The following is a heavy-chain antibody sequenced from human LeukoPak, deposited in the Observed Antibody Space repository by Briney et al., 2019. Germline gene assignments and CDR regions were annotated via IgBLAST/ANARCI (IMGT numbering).Heavy chain of an antibody. CDR1: GYTFTGYY. CDR3: ARVGRGLVVTHRYAFDI. CDR2: INPSGGST. Sequence: GASVKVSCKASGYTFTGYYMHWVRQAPGQGLEWMGIINPSGGSTSYAQKFQGRVTMTRDTSTSTVYMELSSLRSEDTAVYYCARVGRGLVVTHRYAFDIWGQGTMVTVSS. D-gene: IGHD2-21*02. J-gene: IGHJ3*02. V-gene: IGHV1-46*01.